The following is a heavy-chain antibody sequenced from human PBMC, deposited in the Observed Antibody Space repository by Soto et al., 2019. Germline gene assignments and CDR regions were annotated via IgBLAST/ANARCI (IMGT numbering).Heavy chain of an antibody. CDR2: IVPMNGSP. V-gene: IGHV1-69*13. J-gene: IGHJ4*02. CDR1: GGMFYSSA. Sequence: CSVKVSCKASGGMFYSSAINWGRQAPGQGLEWMGGIVPMNGSPNYAQEFLGRVTISADASATTAYMDLSGLKSEYTAVYYCSFAPTWTYQQTRYWGRGSQVSVSS. CDR3: SFAPTWTYQQTRY. D-gene: IGHD1-26*01.